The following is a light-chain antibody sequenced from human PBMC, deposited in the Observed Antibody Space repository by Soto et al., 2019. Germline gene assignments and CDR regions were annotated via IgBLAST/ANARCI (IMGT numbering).Light chain of an antibody. CDR1: DSDVGGYNY. J-gene: IGLJ2*01. CDR2: DLS. CDR3: SSYTINGVGV. V-gene: IGLV2-14*01. Sequence: QSVLTQPASVSGSTGQSITSSCTGTDSDVGGYNYVSWYQQHPGNAPKVMIHDLSNRPSGVSNRFSGSKSRNTASLIISGLQAEDEADYYCSSYTINGVGVFGGGTKLTV.